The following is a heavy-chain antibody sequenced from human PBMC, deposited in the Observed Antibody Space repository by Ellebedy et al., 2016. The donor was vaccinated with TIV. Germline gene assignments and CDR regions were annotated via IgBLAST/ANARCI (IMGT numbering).Heavy chain of an antibody. D-gene: IGHD6-19*01. CDR2: INPNSGVT. CDR3: AKHIAVAGTPFDY. CDR1: GYTFTGYY. Sequence: ASVKVSXKASGYTFTGYYMHWVRQAPGQGLEWMGWINPNSGVTKYVQKFQGRVTMTRDTSISTAYIELSRLRSDDTAVYYCAKHIAVAGTPFDYWGQGTLVTVSP. V-gene: IGHV1-2*02. J-gene: IGHJ4*02.